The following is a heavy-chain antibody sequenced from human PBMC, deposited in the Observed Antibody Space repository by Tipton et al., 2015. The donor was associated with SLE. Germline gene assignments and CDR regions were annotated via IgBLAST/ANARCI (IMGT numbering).Heavy chain of an antibody. CDR3: TKTSAGSFDS. J-gene: IGHJ4*02. V-gene: IGHV3-15*01. CDR2: IKTKTDGGTT. Sequence: SLRLSCAASGFTFSNAWMSWVRQAPGKGLEWVGRIKTKTDGGTTDYAGPVKGRFTISRDDSKSTLYLQMNSLKTEDTAVYYCTKTSAGSFDSWGQGTLVTVSS. D-gene: IGHD1-7*01. CDR1: GFTFSNAW.